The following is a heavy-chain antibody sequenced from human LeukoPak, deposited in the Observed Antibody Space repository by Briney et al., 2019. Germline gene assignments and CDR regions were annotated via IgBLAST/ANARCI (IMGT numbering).Heavy chain of an antibody. J-gene: IGHJ4*02. Sequence: GGSLRLSCAASGFTFSSYAMSWVRQAPGKGLEWVSAISGSGGSTYYADSVKGRFTISRDNSKNTLYLQMNSLRAEDTALYYCAKTGFCSGGDCYYHFDYWARVPRSPSPQ. CDR3: AKTGFCSGGDCYYHFDY. D-gene: IGHD2-15*01. V-gene: IGHV3-23*01. CDR2: ISGSGGST. CDR1: GFTFSSYA.